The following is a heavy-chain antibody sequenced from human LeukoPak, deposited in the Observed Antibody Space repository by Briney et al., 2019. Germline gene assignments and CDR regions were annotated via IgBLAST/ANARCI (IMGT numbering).Heavy chain of an antibody. V-gene: IGHV3-33*01. CDR2: IWYDGSNK. Sequence: GGSLRLSCAASGLTFSSYGMHWVRQAPGKGLEWVAVIWYDGSNKYYADSVKGRFTISRDNSKNTLYLQMNSLRAEDTAVYYCARGDCSGGSCYSGYAFDIWGQGTMVTVSS. D-gene: IGHD2-15*01. CDR3: ARGDCSGGSCYSGYAFDI. CDR1: GLTFSSYG. J-gene: IGHJ3*02.